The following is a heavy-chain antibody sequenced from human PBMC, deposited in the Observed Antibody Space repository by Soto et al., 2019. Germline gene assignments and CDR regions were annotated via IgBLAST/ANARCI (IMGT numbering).Heavy chain of an antibody. J-gene: IGHJ4*02. CDR1: GGSISSSSYY. CDR3: ARRIKYDFWSGYLDY. Sequence: QLQLQESGPGLVKPSETLSLTCTVSGGSISSSSYYWGWIRQPPGKGLEWIGSIYYSGSTYYTPSLTSRVTISVDTSKNQFSLKLSSVTAADPAVYYCARRIKYDFWSGYLDYWCQGPLVTVSS. V-gene: IGHV4-39*01. D-gene: IGHD3-3*01. CDR2: IYYSGST.